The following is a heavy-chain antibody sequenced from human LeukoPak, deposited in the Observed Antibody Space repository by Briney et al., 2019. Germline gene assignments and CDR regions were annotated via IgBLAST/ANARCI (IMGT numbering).Heavy chain of an antibody. CDR3: ARQGGYSKNPLDY. J-gene: IGHJ4*02. V-gene: IGHV5-51*01. D-gene: IGHD2-15*01. CDR1: YW. CDR2: IYLGDSDT. Sequence: YWSCIRQPAGKGLECMGIIYLGDSDTRYSPSFQGQVTISADKSISTAYLQWSSLKASDTAMCYCARQGGYSKNPLDYWGQGTLVTVSS.